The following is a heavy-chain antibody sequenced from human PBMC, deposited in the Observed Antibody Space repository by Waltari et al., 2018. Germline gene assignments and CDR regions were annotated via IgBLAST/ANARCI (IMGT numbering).Heavy chain of an antibody. J-gene: IGHJ4*02. CDR3: AFMRTGDGGK. CDR1: ELTLSNYW. V-gene: IGHV3-74*01. CDR2: ITSDGRIT. D-gene: IGHD2-21*01. Sequence: EVQLVESGGGLVQPGGSLRLCCTASELTLSNYWMQWVRQAPGKGLVWVSRITSDGRITNYADSVKGRFTVSRDNAKNTLHLQMNSLRAEDTAMYYCAFMRTGDGGKWGQGTLVTVAS.